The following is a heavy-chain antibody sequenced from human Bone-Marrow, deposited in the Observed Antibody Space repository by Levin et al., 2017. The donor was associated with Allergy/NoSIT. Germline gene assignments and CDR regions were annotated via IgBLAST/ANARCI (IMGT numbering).Heavy chain of an antibody. D-gene: IGHD2-2*01. J-gene: IGHJ6*02. CDR2: IYYSGST. CDR1: GGSISSYY. Sequence: SQTLSLTCTVSGGSISSYYWSWIWQPPGKGLEWIGYIYYSGSTNYNPSLKSRVTISVDTSKNQFSLKLTSVTAADTAVYYCARSIYSSNWSPSYFGMDVWGQGTTVTVSS. CDR3: ARSIYSSNWSPSYFGMDV. V-gene: IGHV4-59*01.